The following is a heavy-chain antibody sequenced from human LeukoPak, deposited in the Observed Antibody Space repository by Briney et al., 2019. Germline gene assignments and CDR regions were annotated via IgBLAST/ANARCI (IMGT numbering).Heavy chain of an antibody. CDR1: GGSFSGYY. CDR3: ARVGGRITVFGVIGAHFDY. D-gene: IGHD3-3*01. J-gene: IGHJ4*02. CDR2: INHSGST. Sequence: SETLSLTCAVYGGSFSGYYWKWIRQPPGKGLEWIGEINHSGSTKYNPSLKSRLTISLDTSKSQFSLKLSSVTAADTAVYYCARVGGRITVFGVIGAHFDYWGQGTLVTVSS. V-gene: IGHV4-34*01.